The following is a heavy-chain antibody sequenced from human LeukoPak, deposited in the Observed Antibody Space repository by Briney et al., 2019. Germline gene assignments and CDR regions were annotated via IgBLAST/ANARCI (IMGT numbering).Heavy chain of an antibody. D-gene: IGHD6-19*01. CDR1: GDSISSYY. CDR2: IYYSGST. CDR3: ARGVLWGYSSGWYDY. J-gene: IGHJ4*02. Sequence: SETLSLTCTVSGDSISSYYWSWIRQPPGKGLEWIGYIYYSGSTNYNPSLKSRVTISVDTSKNQFSLKLSSVTAADTAVYYCARGVLWGYSSGWYDYWGQGTLVTVSS. V-gene: IGHV4-59*01.